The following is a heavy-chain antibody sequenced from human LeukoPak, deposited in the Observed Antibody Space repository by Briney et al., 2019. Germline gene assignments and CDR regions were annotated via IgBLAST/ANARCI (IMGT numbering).Heavy chain of an antibody. CDR2: IYPHHSDI. CDR3: ARRKSSANYYVEAFDI. Sequence: GESLKSSCEGSGYGFSTYWIGWVRRMPGKGVERMGIIYPHHSDIKYSPSFHGQVPISVDVSINTAYLHSSSLKASDTAMYYCARRKSSANYYVEAFDIWGQGTMVTVSS. J-gene: IGHJ3*02. CDR1: GYGFSTYW. V-gene: IGHV5-51*01. D-gene: IGHD1-26*01.